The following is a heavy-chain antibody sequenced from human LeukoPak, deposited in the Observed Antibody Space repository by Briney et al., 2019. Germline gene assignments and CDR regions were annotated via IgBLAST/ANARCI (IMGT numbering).Heavy chain of an antibody. CDR2: TYYRSKWYN. V-gene: IGHV6-1*01. Sequence: QTLSLTCVVSGDSVSSKNGAWNWIRQSPSRGLEWLGRTYYRSKWYNDYAESMEGRMTISQDTSKNQYSLHLNSVTPDDTAAYYCARDFGTTGWHTFDYWGQGTLVTVSS. CDR3: ARDFGTTGWHTFDY. D-gene: IGHD6-19*01. J-gene: IGHJ4*02. CDR1: GDSVSSKNGA.